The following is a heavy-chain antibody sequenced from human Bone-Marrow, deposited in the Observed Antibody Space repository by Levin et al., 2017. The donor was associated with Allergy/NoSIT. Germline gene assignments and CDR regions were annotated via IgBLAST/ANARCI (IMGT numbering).Heavy chain of an antibody. CDR2: IYPGDSDT. D-gene: IGHD6-19*01. CDR1: GYSFSSSW. CDR3: ARRAMTVEYFDF. J-gene: IGHJ4*02. V-gene: IGHV5-51*01. Sequence: GESLKISCKVSGYSFSSSWIGWVRQMPGKGLEWMGNIYPGDSDTRYSPSFQGQVTISADKSVTTAYLQWSSLKVSDTAIYYCARRAMTVEYFDFWGQGTLVTVSS.